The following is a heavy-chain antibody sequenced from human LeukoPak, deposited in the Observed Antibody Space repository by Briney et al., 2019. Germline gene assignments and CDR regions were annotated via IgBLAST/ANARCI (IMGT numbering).Heavy chain of an antibody. CDR1: GFTFSSYG. V-gene: IGHV3-30*18. D-gene: IGHD3-10*01. J-gene: IGHJ4*02. CDR2: ISYDGSNK. CDR3: AKWGSGSYYDY. Sequence: GGSLRLSCAASGFTFSSYGMHWVRQAPGKGLEWVAVISYDGSNKYYADSVKGRFTISRDNSKNTLYLQMNSLGAEDTAVYYCAKWGSGSYYDYWGQGTLVTVSS.